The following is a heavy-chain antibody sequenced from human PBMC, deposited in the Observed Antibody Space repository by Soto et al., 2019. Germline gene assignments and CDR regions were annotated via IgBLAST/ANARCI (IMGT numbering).Heavy chain of an antibody. CDR1: GYSFTNYW. J-gene: IGHJ6*02. V-gene: IGHV5-51*01. D-gene: IGHD3-22*01. CDR2: IYPGDSDT. Sequence: GESLKISCKGSGYSFTNYWIGWVRQMPGKGLEWMGIIYPGDSDTRYSPSFKGQVTISADKSISTAYLQWSSLKASDTAMYYCARERAYYDSSGPSYYYYGMDVWGQGTTVTVSS. CDR3: ARERAYYDSSGPSYYYYGMDV.